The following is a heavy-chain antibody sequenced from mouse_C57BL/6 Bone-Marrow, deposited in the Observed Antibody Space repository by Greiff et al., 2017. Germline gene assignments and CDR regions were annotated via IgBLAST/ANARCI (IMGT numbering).Heavy chain of an antibody. D-gene: IGHD2-5*01. CDR3: ARGYSNYGGVFLAY. CDR2: INPSSGYT. CDR1: GYTFTSYT. J-gene: IGHJ3*01. Sequence: VQLQQSGAELARPGASVKMSCKASGYTFTSYTMPWVKQRPGQGLEWIGYINPSSGYTKYNQKFKDKATLTADKSSSTAYMQLSSLTSEDSAVYYCARGYSNYGGVFLAYWGQGTLVTVSA. V-gene: IGHV1-4*01.